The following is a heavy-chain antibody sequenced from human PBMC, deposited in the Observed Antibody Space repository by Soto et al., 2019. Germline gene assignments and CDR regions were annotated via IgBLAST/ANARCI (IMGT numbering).Heavy chain of an antibody. CDR2: ISSSSSYI. D-gene: IGHD3-3*01. CDR1: GFTFSSYS. V-gene: IGHV3-21*01. Sequence: EVQLVESGGGLVKPGGSLRLSCAASGFTFSSYSMNWVRQAPGKGLEWVSSISSSSSYIYYADSVKGRFTISRDNAKNALYLQMNSLRAEDTAVYYCARLRFLEWYTDYWGQGTLVTVSS. CDR3: ARLRFLEWYTDY. J-gene: IGHJ4*02.